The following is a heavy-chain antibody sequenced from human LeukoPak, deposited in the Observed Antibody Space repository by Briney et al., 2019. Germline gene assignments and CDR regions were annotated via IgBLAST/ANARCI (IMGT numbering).Heavy chain of an antibody. CDR3: AKEGSSGWYSRYFFDY. J-gene: IGHJ4*02. CDR2: IRYDGSDA. CDR1: GFTFTNYA. Sequence: GGSLRLSCAASGFTFTNYAMNWVRQAPGKGLDWVALIRYDGSDADYADSVKGRFTISKDYSKNTVCLQMNSLKIEDTAVYFCAKEGSSGWYSRYFFDYWGQGILVTVSS. V-gene: IGHV3-30*02. D-gene: IGHD6-19*01.